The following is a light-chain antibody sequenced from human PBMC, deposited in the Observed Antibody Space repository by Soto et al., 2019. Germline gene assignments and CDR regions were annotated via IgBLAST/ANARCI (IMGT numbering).Light chain of an antibody. CDR2: GAS. J-gene: IGKJ1*01. Sequence: QLTQSPSSLSSSFLYRVTLTCRASQGISSNLAWYQQKPGRAPKLLIFGASTLQSGVPSRFSGSGSGTDFTLTISSLQPEDFATYFCQKLDAYPPWTFGQGTKVDIK. V-gene: IGKV1-9*01. CDR3: QKLDAYPPWT. CDR1: QGISSN.